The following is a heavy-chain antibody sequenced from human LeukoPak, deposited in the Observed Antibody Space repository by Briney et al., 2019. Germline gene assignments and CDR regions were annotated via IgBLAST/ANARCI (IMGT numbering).Heavy chain of an antibody. D-gene: IGHD1-14*01. CDR2: ISWNSGSI. J-gene: IGHJ1*01. V-gene: IGHV3-9*01. Sequence: GGSLRLSCAASGFTFDDYAMHWVRQAPGEGLEWVSGISWNSGSIGYADSVKGRFTISRDNAKNSLYLQMNSLRAEDTALYYCAKDITAKARMGITLSFQHWGQGTLVTVSS. CDR1: GFTFDDYA. CDR3: AKDITAKARMGITLSFQH.